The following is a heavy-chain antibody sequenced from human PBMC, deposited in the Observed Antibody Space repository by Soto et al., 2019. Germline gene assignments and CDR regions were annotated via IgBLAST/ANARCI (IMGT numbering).Heavy chain of an antibody. D-gene: IGHD3-22*01. V-gene: IGHV1-58*01. CDR2: IVVGSGNT. CDR3: ACTSSCYYSEAFDI. Sequence: QMQLVQSGPEVKKPGTSVKVSCKASGFTFTSSAVQWVRQARGQRLEWIGWIVVGSGNTNYAQKFQERVTITRDMSTSTAYMELSSLRSEDTAVYYCACTSSCYYSEAFDIWGQGTMVTVSS. CDR1: GFTFTSSA. J-gene: IGHJ3*02.